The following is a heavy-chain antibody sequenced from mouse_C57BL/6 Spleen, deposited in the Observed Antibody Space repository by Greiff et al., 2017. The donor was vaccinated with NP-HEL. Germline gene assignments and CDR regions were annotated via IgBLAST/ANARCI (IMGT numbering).Heavy chain of an antibody. V-gene: IGHV14-2*01. CDR2: IDPEDGET. Sequence: EVQLQQSGAELVKPGASVKFSCTASGFNIKDYYMHWVRQRTEQGLEWIGRIDPEDGETKYAPNFQGKATIQADTSPNTANRQLSSLTSEDTAVYYCARNYYGSSHYYAMDYWGQGTSVTVSS. CDR1: GFNIKDYY. J-gene: IGHJ4*01. D-gene: IGHD1-1*01. CDR3: ARNYYGSSHYYAMDY.